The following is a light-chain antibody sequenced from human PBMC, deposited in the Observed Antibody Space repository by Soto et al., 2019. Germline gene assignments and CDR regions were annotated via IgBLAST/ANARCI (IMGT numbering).Light chain of an antibody. Sequence: QSALTQPRSVSGSPGQSVTISCTGTSSDVGGYNFVSWYQHHPGKAPKLMIYDVSQRPSGVPDRFSGSKSGNTASLTVSVLQAEDEAYYYCCSYAGSYTGIFGEGTQLTVL. J-gene: IGLJ2*01. CDR1: SSDVGGYNF. V-gene: IGLV2-11*01. CDR3: CSYAGSYTGI. CDR2: DVS.